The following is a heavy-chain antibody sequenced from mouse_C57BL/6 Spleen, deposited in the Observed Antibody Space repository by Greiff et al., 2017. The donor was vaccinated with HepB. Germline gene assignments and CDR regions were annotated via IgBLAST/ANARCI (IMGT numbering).Heavy chain of an antibody. V-gene: IGHV1-64*01. CDR3: AREGLYGYDKGDFDY. CDR2: IHPNSGST. CDR1: GYTFTSPS. J-gene: IGHJ2*01. Sequence: VQLQQSGAELVKPGASVKLSSQASGYTFTSPSSHWVKQRPGQGLEWIGMIHPNSGSTNYNEKFKSKATLTVDKSSSTAYMQLSSLTSEDSAVYYCAREGLYGYDKGDFDYWGQGTTLTVSS. D-gene: IGHD2-2*01.